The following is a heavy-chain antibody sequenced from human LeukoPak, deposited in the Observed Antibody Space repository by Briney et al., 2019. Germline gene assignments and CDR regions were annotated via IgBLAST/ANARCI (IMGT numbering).Heavy chain of an antibody. V-gene: IGHV3-23*01. D-gene: IGHD2-21*02. Sequence: GGSLRLSCAASGFTFSSYAMSWVRQAPGKGLEWVSAISGSGGSTYYADSVKGRFIISRDNSKNTLYLQMSSLRAEDTAVYYCARDGPCGGDCYYDYWGQGTLVTVSS. CDR2: ISGSGGST. CDR3: ARDGPCGGDCYYDY. J-gene: IGHJ4*02. CDR1: GFTFSSYA.